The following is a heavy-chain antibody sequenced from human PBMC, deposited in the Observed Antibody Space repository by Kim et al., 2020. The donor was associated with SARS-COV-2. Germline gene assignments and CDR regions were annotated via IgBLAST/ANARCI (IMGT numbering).Heavy chain of an antibody. CDR1: GFTFSSYG. V-gene: IGHV3-30*18. Sequence: GGSLRLSCAASGFTFSSYGLHWVRQAPGKGLEWVAVISYDGSNKYYADSVKGRFTISRDNSKNTLYLQMNSLRAEDTAVYYCAKGRRNYYGSGSYSALRYYYYYGMDVWGQGTTVTVSS. CDR2: ISYDGSNK. CDR3: AKGRRNYYGSGSYSALRYYYYYGMDV. D-gene: IGHD3-10*01. J-gene: IGHJ6*02.